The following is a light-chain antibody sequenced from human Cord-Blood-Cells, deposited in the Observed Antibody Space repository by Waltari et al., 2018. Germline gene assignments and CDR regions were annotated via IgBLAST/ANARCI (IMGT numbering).Light chain of an antibody. CDR2: DGS. V-gene: IGLV2-11*01. J-gene: IGLJ1*01. CDR3: CSYAGSYTYV. CDR1: SSDVGGYNY. Sequence: QSALTQPRSVSGSPGQSVNISCTGTSSDVGGYNYVSWYQQHPGKAPKLMIYDGSKRPSGVPDRFSGSKSGNTASLTISGLQAEDEADYYCCSYAGSYTYVFGTGTKVTVL.